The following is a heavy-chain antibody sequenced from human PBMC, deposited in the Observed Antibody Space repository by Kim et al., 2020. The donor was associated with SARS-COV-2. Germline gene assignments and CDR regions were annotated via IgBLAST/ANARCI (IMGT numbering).Heavy chain of an antibody. D-gene: IGHD3-10*01. J-gene: IGHJ3*02. V-gene: IGHV1-46*01. Sequence: ASVKVSCKASGYTFTSYYMHWVRQAPGQGLEWMGIINPSGGSTSYAQKFQGRVTMTRDTSTSTVYMELSSLRSEDTAVYYCARDKDRHYYGSGSAGAFDIWGQGTMVTVSS. CDR3: ARDKDRHYYGSGSAGAFDI. CDR1: GYTFTSYY. CDR2: INPSGGST.